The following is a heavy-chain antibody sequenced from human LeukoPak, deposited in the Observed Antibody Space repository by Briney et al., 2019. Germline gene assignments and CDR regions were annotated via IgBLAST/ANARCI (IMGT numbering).Heavy chain of an antibody. Sequence: SVKVSCKASGDTFTSYAISWVRQAPGQGLEGSGGSIPSLCTADYAQKFHGRVTITTDKSTSTAYMELSSLRSEDPAVYYCARAGSGSYYDYWGQGTLVTVSS. J-gene: IGHJ4*02. V-gene: IGHV1-69*05. CDR1: GDTFTSYA. CDR2: SIPSLCTA. D-gene: IGHD1-26*01. CDR3: ARAGSGSYYDY.